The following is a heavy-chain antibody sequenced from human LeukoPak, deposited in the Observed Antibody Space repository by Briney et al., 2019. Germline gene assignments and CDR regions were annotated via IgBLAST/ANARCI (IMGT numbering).Heavy chain of an antibody. Sequence: ASVKVSCKASGYTFTSYDINWVRQATGQGLEWMGWMNPNRGNTGYAQKFQGRVTMTRNTSISTAYMELSSLRSEDTAVYYCARDPYSSSWYTYYYYGMDVWGQGTTVTVSS. J-gene: IGHJ6*02. CDR1: GYTFTSYD. CDR2: MNPNRGNT. V-gene: IGHV1-8*01. CDR3: ARDPYSSSWYTYYYYGMDV. D-gene: IGHD6-13*01.